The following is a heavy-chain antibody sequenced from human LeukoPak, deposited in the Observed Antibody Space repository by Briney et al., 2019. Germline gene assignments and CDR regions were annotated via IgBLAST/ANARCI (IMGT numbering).Heavy chain of an antibody. V-gene: IGHV4-39*07. J-gene: IGHJ1*01. CDR3: ARGRVGATLEYFQH. Sequence: SETLSPTCTVSGGSISSSSYYWGWIRQPPGKGLEWIGSIYYSGSTYYNPSLKSRVTISVDTSKNQFSLKLSSVTAADTAVYYCARGRVGATLEYFQHWGQGTLVTVSS. CDR1: GGSISSSSYY. CDR2: IYYSGST. D-gene: IGHD1-26*01.